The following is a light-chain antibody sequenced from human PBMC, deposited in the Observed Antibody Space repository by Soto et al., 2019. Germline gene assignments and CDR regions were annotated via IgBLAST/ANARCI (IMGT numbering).Light chain of an antibody. Sequence: DVVSTQTRLSLSFGRLQPASISCKSGQSLLHLTGETFLFWYLQKPGQSPQLLIYEVSNRVSGVPDRFSGSGSGTDFTLEISRVETDDVGIYYCMQSTQLPPTFGQGTRLEIK. CDR3: MQSTQLPPT. CDR1: QSLLHLTGETF. J-gene: IGKJ5*01. CDR2: EVS. V-gene: IGKV2D-29*02.